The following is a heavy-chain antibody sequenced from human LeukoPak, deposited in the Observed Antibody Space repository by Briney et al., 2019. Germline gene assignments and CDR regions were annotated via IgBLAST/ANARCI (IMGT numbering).Heavy chain of an antibody. D-gene: IGHD2-2*01. CDR3: ARVGDCSSTSCYANYYYYGMDV. CDR1: GFTFSNYA. CDR2: ISSSSSYI. V-gene: IGHV3-21*01. Sequence: GGSLRLSCAASGFTFSNYAMNWVRQAPGKGLEWVSSISSSSSYIYYADSVKGRFTISRDNAKNSLYLQMNSLRAEDTAVYYCARVGDCSSTSCYANYYYYGMDVWGQGTTVTVSS. J-gene: IGHJ6*02.